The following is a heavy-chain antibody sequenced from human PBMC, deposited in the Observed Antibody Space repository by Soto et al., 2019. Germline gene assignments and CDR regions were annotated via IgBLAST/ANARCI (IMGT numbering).Heavy chain of an antibody. CDR2: MNPSSGNT. J-gene: IGHJ5*02. Sequence: GASVKVSCKASGYTFTSYDINWVRQATGQGLEWMGWMNPSSGNTGYAQKFQGRVTMTRNTSISTAYMELSSLRSEDTAVYYCARGGYCSGGSCYSDWFDPWGQGTLVTV. V-gene: IGHV1-8*01. CDR1: GYTFTSYD. CDR3: ARGGYCSGGSCYSDWFDP. D-gene: IGHD2-15*01.